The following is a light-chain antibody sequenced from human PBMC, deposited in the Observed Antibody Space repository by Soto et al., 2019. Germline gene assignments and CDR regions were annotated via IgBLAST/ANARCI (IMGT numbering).Light chain of an antibody. CDR3: QQYNNWPLT. CDR2: GAS. J-gene: IGKJ4*01. V-gene: IGKV3-15*01. Sequence: EIVMTQSPATLSVSPGERATLSCRASQSVSSNLAWYQQKPGQAPRLLIHGASTRATGIPARFSGSGSGTEFTVNISSLQSEDFAVYFCQQYNNWPLTFGGGTKVEIK. CDR1: QSVSSN.